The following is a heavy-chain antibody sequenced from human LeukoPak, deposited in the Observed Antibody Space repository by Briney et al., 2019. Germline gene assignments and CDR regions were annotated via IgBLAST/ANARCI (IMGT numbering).Heavy chain of an antibody. CDR1: GFTFRCYE. V-gene: IGHV3-48*03. D-gene: IGHD3-16*01. J-gene: IGHJ4*02. CDR3: ARWAAWGDYVWGSYQAVKGYFDY. Sequence: GGSLRLSCAASGFTFRCYEMNRVRQAPGRGVEWVSYISSSGSTIECAVSMKGRFTISRDNGKNTLYLQMSRMRAEDTAVYYCARWAAWGDYVWGSYQAVKGYFDYWGQGTLVTVSS. CDR2: ISSSGSTI.